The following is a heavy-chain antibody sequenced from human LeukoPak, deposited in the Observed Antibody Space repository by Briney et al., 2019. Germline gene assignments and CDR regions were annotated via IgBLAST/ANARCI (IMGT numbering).Heavy chain of an antibody. CDR3: ARDQGSYCLFDY. J-gene: IGHJ4*02. Sequence: GGSLRLSCAAPGFTFSNYYMQWVRQVPGTGLVWVSRITSDGSTTRYADSVKGRFTNSRDNGKNTLYMQMNSLRAEDTAVYYCARDQGSYCLFDYWGQGTLVTVSS. V-gene: IGHV3-74*01. D-gene: IGHD5-18*01. CDR1: GFTFSNYY. CDR2: ITSDGSTT.